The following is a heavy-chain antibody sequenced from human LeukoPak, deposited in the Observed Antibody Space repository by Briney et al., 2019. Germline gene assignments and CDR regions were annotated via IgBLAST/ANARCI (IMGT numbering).Heavy chain of an antibody. J-gene: IGHJ3*02. CDR1: GSSISSYY. D-gene: IGHD1-26*01. V-gene: IGHV4-59*08. CDR3: ARPAYSGSYYIPFDI. Sequence: SETLSLTCTVSGSSISSYYWSWIRQPPGKGLEWIGNIYYSGSTNYNPSLKSRVTISVDTSKNQFSPELSSVTAADTAVYYCARPAYSGSYYIPFDIWGQGTVVTVSS. CDR2: IYYSGST.